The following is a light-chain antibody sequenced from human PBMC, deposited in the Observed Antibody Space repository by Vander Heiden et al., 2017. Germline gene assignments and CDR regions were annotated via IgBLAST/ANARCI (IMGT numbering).Light chain of an antibody. V-gene: IGLV1-44*01. Sequence: QSVLTQPPSASGPPGQRVTISLSGRSSNIGRNPVHWYQQLPGPAPNLLIYSYNLRRSGVPVRFSGSKSGTSASVAISGLQAEDEADYYCAAWDDSRNGVVFGGGTKLTVL. CDR2: SYN. CDR1: SSNIGRNP. J-gene: IGLJ2*01. CDR3: AAWDDSRNGVV.